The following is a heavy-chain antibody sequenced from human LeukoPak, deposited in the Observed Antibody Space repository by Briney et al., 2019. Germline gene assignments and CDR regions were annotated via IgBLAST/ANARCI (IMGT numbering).Heavy chain of an antibody. V-gene: IGHV1-8*03. D-gene: IGHD3-10*01. Sequence: ASVKVSCKASGYTFTSYDINWVRQATGQGLEWMGWMNPNSGNTGYAQKFQGRVTITRNTSISTAYMELSSLRSEDTAVYYCATLEVGFGELSYAFDIWGQGTMVTVSS. CDR1: GYTFTSYD. CDR2: MNPNSGNT. CDR3: ATLEVGFGELSYAFDI. J-gene: IGHJ3*02.